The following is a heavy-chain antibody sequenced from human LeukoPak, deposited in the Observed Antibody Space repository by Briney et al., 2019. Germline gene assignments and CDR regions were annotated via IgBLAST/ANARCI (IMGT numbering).Heavy chain of an antibody. D-gene: IGHD6-13*01. CDR3: ATPAAGPGAEYSLY. Sequence: PGGSLRLSCAASGFTFSSYSMNWVRQALGKGLEWVSSIDFTSRYIYNADSVKGRFTTSRDNAKDSLDLQMNSLKVEDTAVYYCATPAAGPGAEYSLYWGQGTLVIVSS. J-gene: IGHJ1*01. CDR1: GFTFSSYS. CDR2: IDFTSRYI. V-gene: IGHV3-21*01.